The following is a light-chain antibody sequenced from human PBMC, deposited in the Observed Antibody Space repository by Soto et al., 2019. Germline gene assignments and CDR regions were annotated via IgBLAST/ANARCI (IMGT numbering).Light chain of an antibody. J-gene: IGKJ1*01. CDR2: AAS. CDR1: QGISSW. V-gene: IGKV1D-16*01. CDR3: LQNNSYPRT. Sequence: DIQMTQSPSSVSASVGDRVTITCRATQGISSWLAWYQQKPGKAPKRLIYAASSLLSGVPSRFSGSGSETEFTLTISSLQPEDFATYYCLQNNSYPRTFGQGTKVDIK.